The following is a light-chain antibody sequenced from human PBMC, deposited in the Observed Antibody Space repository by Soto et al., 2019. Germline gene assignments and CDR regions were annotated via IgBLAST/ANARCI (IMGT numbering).Light chain of an antibody. J-gene: IGLJ1*01. CDR3: CSFAHSNTDV. V-gene: IGLV2-23*01. CDR2: EGG. Sequence: QSALTQPASVSGSPGQSIALSCTGTSSDVGSYNLVSWYQQYPGKAPKLLISEGGKRPSGISNRFSGYKSGNTASLTISGLQAEDEADYYCCSFAHSNTDVFGTGTKVTVL. CDR1: SSDVGSYNL.